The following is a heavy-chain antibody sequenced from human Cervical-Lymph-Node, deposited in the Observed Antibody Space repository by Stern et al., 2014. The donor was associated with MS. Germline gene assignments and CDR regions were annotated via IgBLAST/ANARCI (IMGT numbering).Heavy chain of an antibody. J-gene: IGHJ3*01. Sequence: QVQLQQWGAGLLKPSETLSLTCAVYGGSFSGYYWSWIRQPPGKGLEWIGEINHYGNTNYNPSLKSRVTISIDTSKNQFSLKLSSVTAEDTAVYYCAISHGWSAFDLWGQGTMVTVSS. V-gene: IGHV4-34*01. CDR2: INHYGNT. D-gene: IGHD2-15*01. CDR1: GGSFSGYY. CDR3: AISHGWSAFDL.